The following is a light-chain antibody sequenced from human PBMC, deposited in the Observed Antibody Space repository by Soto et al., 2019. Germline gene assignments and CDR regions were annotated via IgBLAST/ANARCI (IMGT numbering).Light chain of an antibody. CDR3: HQYNTWPPT. V-gene: IGKV3-15*01. CDR2: GAS. Sequence: EIVMTQSPATLSVSPGETVTFSCRASQSVNNNLAWYQHKPGQSPRLLINGASTRATAVPARFSGSGSGTEFTLTISSLQPEDFALYYCHQYNTWPPTFGQGTKVEIK. CDR1: QSVNNN. J-gene: IGKJ1*01.